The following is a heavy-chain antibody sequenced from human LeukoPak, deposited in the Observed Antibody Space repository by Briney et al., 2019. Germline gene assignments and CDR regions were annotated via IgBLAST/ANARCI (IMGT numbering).Heavy chain of an antibody. CDR2: ISYDGSNK. Sequence: RGSLRLSCAASGFTLSSYAMHWVRQTPGKGLEWVAVISYDGSNKYYADSVKGRFTISRDNSKNTLYLQMNSLRAEDTAVYYCAKAERGAVGDYWGQGTLVTVSS. CDR3: AKAERGAVGDY. CDR1: GFTLSSYA. V-gene: IGHV3-30*04. J-gene: IGHJ4*02. D-gene: IGHD1-26*01.